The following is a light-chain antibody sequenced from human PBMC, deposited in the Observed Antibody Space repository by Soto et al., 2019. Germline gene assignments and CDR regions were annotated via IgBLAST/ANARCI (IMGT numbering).Light chain of an antibody. J-gene: IGKJ3*01. CDR1: QNVSTY. Sequence: EIVLTQSPATLSLSPGERATLSCRASQNVSTYLAWYQQKPGQAPRLLIYDASNRATGIPARFSGSGSGTDFTLTIRSLEPEDFAVDYGQHRTSRLTSGPGTREHI. CDR3: QHRTSRLT. V-gene: IGKV3-11*01. CDR2: DAS.